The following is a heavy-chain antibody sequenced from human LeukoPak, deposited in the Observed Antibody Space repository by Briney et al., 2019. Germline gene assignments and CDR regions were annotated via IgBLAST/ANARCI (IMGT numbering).Heavy chain of an antibody. CDR3: ARDLGSSSWLLGFDY. J-gene: IGHJ4*02. D-gene: IGHD6-13*01. CDR2: IYSGGST. CDR1: GFTVSSNY. Sequence: GGSLRLSCAASGFTVSSNYMSWVRQAPGKGLEWVSVIYSGGSTYYADSLKGRFTISRDISKNTLYLHMNSLRAEDTAVYYCARDLGSSSWLLGFDYWGQGTPVTVSS. V-gene: IGHV3-53*01.